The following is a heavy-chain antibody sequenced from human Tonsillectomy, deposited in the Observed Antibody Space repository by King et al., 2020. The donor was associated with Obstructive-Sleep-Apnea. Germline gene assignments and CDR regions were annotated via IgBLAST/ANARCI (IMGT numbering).Heavy chain of an antibody. V-gene: IGHV1-8*01. Sequence: QLVQSGAEVKKPGASVKVSCKASGYTFTSYDINWVRQATGQGLEWMGWMNPNSGNTGYAQKFQVSVTMTMNTSISTAYIELSSLRSEDSAVYYCARGRGYSDDFSYWGQGTLVTVSS. D-gene: IGHD5-18*01. CDR3: ARGRGYSDDFSY. CDR1: GYTFTSYD. J-gene: IGHJ4*02. CDR2: MNPNSGNT.